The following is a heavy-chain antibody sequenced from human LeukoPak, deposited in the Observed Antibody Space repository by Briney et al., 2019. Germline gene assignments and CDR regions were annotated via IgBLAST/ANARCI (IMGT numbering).Heavy chain of an antibody. CDR3: ARDCLDSGCYYYGMDV. CDR2: IYHSGST. CDR1: GGSISSGDYY. V-gene: IGHV4-30-4*01. D-gene: IGHD3-22*01. J-gene: IGHJ6*02. Sequence: SETLSLTCTVSGGSISSGDYYWSWIRQPPGKGLEWIGYIYHSGSTYYNPSLKSRVTISVDTSKNQFSLKLSSVTAADTAVYYCARDCLDSGCYYYGMDVWGQGTTVTVSS.